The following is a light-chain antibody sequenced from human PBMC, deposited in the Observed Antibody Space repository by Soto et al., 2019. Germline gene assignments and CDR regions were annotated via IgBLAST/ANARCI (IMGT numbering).Light chain of an antibody. J-gene: IGKJ5*01. V-gene: IGKV3-20*01. CDR1: QSVSNNY. CDR3: QQYGSSPPAIT. Sequence: EIALTQSPGTPSLSPGERATLSCRATQSVSNNYLAWCQQKPGQAPRLLIYGASNRATGIPDRFSGSGSGTDFTLTISRLEPEDFAVYYCQQYGSSPPAITFGQGTRLEIK. CDR2: GAS.